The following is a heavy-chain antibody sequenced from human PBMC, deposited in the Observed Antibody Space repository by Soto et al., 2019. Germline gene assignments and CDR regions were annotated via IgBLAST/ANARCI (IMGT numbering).Heavy chain of an antibody. CDR3: ARDESSGGYGGALDY. CDR1: GGTFSSYA. Sequence: QVQLVQSGAEVKNPGSSVRVSCKASGGTFSSYALTWLRQAPGQGLESMGGIIPVLLRANYAQKFQDRLTIAADASTTPAYVELSSLRPEDTALYYCARDESSGGYGGALDYWGQGTVVAVSS. J-gene: IGHJ4*02. D-gene: IGHD1-26*01. V-gene: IGHV1-69*01. CDR2: IIPVLLRA.